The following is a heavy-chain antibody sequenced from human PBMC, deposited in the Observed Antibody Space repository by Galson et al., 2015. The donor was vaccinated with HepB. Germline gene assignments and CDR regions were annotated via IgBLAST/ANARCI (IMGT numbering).Heavy chain of an antibody. J-gene: IGHJ4*02. Sequence: SLRLSCAASGFTFSSYGMHWVRQAPGKGLEWVAVIWYDGSNKYYADSVKGRFTISRDNSKNTLYLQMNSLRAEDTAVYYCARAPSRYSGYLDYWGQGTLVTVSS. V-gene: IGHV3-33*01. CDR1: GFTFSSYG. D-gene: IGHD5-12*01. CDR2: IWYDGSNK. CDR3: ARAPSRYSGYLDY.